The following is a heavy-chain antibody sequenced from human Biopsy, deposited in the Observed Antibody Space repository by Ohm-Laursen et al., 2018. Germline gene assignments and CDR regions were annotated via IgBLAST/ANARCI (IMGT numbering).Heavy chain of an antibody. CDR3: AREIYCTTSTCYQRGMDV. J-gene: IGHJ6*02. D-gene: IGHD2/OR15-2a*01. CDR2: VYHSGAT. V-gene: IGHV4-38-2*02. Sequence: GTLSLTCYVSGYFIISGYYWGWIRQPPGKGLEWIGSVYHSGATYSNPSLNSRVTISADRFKNQVSLKLSSVTAADTAVYYCAREIYCTTSTCYQRGMDVWGQGTTVTVAS. CDR1: GYFIISGYY.